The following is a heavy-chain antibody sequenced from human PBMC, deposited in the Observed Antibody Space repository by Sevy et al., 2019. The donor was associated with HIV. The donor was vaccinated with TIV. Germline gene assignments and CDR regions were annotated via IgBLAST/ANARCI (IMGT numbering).Heavy chain of an antibody. Sequence: SETLSLTCTVSGGSISSSSYYWGWIRQPPGKRLEWIGSIYYSGSTYYNPSLKSRVTISVDTSKNQFSLKLSSVTAADTAVYYCASGENYYDSSGYPYFDYWGQRTLVTVSS. CDR2: IYYSGST. V-gene: IGHV4-39*01. CDR3: ASGENYYDSSGYPYFDY. CDR1: GGSISSSSYY. D-gene: IGHD3-22*01. J-gene: IGHJ4*02.